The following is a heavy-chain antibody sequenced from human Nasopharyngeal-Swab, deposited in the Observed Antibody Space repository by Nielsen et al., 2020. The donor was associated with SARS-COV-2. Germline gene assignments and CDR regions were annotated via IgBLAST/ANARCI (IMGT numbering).Heavy chain of an antibody. J-gene: IGHJ4*02. CDR2: INPSDGST. D-gene: IGHD1-26*01. CDR3: ARGTDTRVVGSTFGYFDF. Sequence: ASVKVSCKASGYTFTNSYLHWVRQAPGQGLVWMVLINPSDGSTRYAQKFQGRVTMTRDTSTSTVYMEASSLRSEDTALFYCARGTDTRVVGSTFGYFDFWGQGTLVTVSS. V-gene: IGHV1-46*01. CDR1: GYTFTNSY.